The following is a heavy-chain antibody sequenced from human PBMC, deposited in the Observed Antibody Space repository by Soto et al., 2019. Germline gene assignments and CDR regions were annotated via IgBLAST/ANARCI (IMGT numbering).Heavy chain of an antibody. CDR1: GYTFTSYG. Sequence: QVQLVQSGAEVKKPGASVKVSCKASGYTFTSYGISWVRQAPGQGLEWMGWISAYNGNTNYAQKRQGRGTMTTDTSTSTADMELRSLRSDDTAVYYCARGKGRILEWLSLDYWGQGTLVTVSS. D-gene: IGHD3-3*01. CDR2: ISAYNGNT. J-gene: IGHJ4*02. CDR3: ARGKGRILEWLSLDY. V-gene: IGHV1-18*01.